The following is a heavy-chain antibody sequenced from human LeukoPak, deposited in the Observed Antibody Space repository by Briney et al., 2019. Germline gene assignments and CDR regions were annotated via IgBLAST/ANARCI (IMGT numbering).Heavy chain of an antibody. D-gene: IGHD4-17*01. CDR1: GGSISSSSYH. V-gene: IGHV4-39*07. CDR2: IHYYGNT. CDR3: ARVIGDHNYYYYYMDV. Sequence: PSETLSLTCTVSGGSISSSSYHWVWIRQPPGKGLEWIGSIHYYGNTNYNPSLKSRVTMSVDTSKNQFSLKLSSVTAADTAVYYCARVIGDHNYYYYYMDVWGKGTTVTVSS. J-gene: IGHJ6*03.